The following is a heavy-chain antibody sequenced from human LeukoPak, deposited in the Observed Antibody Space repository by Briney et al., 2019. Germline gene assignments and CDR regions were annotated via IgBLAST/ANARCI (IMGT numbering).Heavy chain of an antibody. CDR2: INPSGGST. Sequence: ASVKVSCKASGYTFTSYYMHWVRQAPGQGLEWMGIINPSGGSTSYAQKFQGRVTMTRDTSTSTVYMELSSLRYEDTAVYYCARGSGGGELLLSDYFDYWGQGTLVTVSS. D-gene: IGHD1-26*01. CDR1: GYTFTSYY. V-gene: IGHV1-46*01. J-gene: IGHJ4*02. CDR3: ARGSGGGELLLSDYFDY.